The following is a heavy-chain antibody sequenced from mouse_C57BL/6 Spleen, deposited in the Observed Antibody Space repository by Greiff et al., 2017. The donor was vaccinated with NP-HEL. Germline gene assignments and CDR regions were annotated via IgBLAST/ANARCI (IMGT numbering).Heavy chain of an antibody. CDR3: ARGPYDYGGAMDY. CDR1: GFTFSDYG. D-gene: IGHD2-4*01. J-gene: IGHJ4*01. V-gene: IGHV5-17*01. Sequence: EVKVVESGGGLVKPGGSLKLSCAASGFTFSDYGMHWVRQAPEKGLEWVAYISSGSSTIYYADTVKGRFTISRDNAKNTLFLQMTRLRSEDTAMYYCARGPYDYGGAMDYWGQGTSVTVSS. CDR2: ISSGSSTI.